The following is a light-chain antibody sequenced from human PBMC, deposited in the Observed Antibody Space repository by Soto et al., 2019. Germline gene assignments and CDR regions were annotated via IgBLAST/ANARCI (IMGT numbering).Light chain of an antibody. CDR2: AAS. Sequence: DIQMTQSPSSVSASVGDRVAIICRASQDISSWLAWYQQKPGKAPKLLIFAASNLQGGVPSRFSGSGSGTDFTLSLSSLQPEDFAAYFCQQTNNFPLSFGGGTKVEIK. CDR3: QQTNNFPLS. CDR1: QDISSW. V-gene: IGKV1-12*01. J-gene: IGKJ4*01.